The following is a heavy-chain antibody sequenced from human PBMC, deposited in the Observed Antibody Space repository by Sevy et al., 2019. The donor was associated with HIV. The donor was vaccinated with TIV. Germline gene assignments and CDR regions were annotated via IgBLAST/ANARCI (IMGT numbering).Heavy chain of an antibody. D-gene: IGHD6-13*01. V-gene: IGHV4-59*01. CDR2: IYYSGST. Sequence: SETLSLTCTVSGGSISSYYWSWIRQPPGKGLEWIGYIYYSGSTNYNPSLKSRVTISVDTSKNQFSLKLSSVTAADTAVYYCARAETIATSYYYYGIDVWRQGTTFTVSS. CDR3: ARAETIATSYYYYGIDV. CDR1: GGSISSYY. J-gene: IGHJ6*02.